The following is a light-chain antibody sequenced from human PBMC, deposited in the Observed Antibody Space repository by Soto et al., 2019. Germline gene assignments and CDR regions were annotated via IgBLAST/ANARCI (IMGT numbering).Light chain of an antibody. CDR2: AAS. V-gene: IGKV1-27*01. J-gene: IGKJ5*01. CDR3: QNYNSAPVT. CDR1: QGITNY. Sequence: DIQMTQSPSSLSASVGNRVSITCRASQGITNYLAWYQQKPGKAPKVLIYAASTLQPGVPSRFSGSGSGTDVTLTISSLQPDDIGPYYCQNYNSAPVTFGQGTRLEI.